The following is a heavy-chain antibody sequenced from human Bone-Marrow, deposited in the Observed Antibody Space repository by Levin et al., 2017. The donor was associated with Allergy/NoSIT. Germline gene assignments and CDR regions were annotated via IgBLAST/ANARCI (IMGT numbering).Heavy chain of an antibody. Sequence: GGSLRLSCAASGFSFRNYAMSWVRQAPGKGLEWVSGISGRGGSTYYADSVKGRFTISRDNSKNTLYLQMNRLRAEDTAVYFCAKDPTGRLWFRTWGQGTQVIVSS. CDR2: ISGRGGST. CDR1: GFSFRNYA. D-gene: IGHD3-10*01. CDR3: AKDPTGRLWFRT. J-gene: IGHJ1*01. V-gene: IGHV3-23*01.